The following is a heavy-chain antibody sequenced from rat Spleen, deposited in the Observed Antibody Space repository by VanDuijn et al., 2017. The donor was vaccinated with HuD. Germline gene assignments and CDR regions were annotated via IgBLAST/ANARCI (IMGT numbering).Heavy chain of an antibody. Sequence: EVQLVESGGGSVQPGRSMQLSCAASGFTFRNYYMAWVRQAPTKGLEWVASISTGAGDTYYRDSVKGRFTISRDKAKSTLYLQMDSLRSEDTATYYCAKVTYYGYYYFDYWGQGVMVTVSS. CDR1: GFTFRNYY. J-gene: IGHJ2*01. CDR2: ISTGAGDT. D-gene: IGHD1-9*01. V-gene: IGHV5-25*01. CDR3: AKVTYYGYYYFDY.